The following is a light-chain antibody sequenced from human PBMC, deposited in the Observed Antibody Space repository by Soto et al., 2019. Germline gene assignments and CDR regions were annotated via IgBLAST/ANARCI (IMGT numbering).Light chain of an antibody. V-gene: IGKV3-20*01. CDR1: QSVADNH. J-gene: IGKJ3*01. CDR3: HHYTRSQIFT. Sequence: EVVLTQSPGTLSLSAGERATLSCRASQSVADNHLAWYQQKPGQAPRLLIYDASTRAAGIPDRFSGSGSGTDFSLTISRLEPEDFGVYFCHHYTRSQIFTFGHGTTVD. CDR2: DAS.